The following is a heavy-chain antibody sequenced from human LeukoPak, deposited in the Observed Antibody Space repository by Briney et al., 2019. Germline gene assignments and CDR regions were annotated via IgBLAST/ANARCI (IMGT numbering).Heavy chain of an antibody. CDR2: IYYTGST. Sequence: SETLSLTCTVSGGSISTYYWSWIRQSPGKGLESLGYIYYTGSTNYNPSLKSRVTMSVDTSRNQFFLRLSSVTAADTAVYYCARFSEYYHSSVHYLDYWGQGTLVSVSS. V-gene: IGHV4-59*01. CDR1: GGSISTYY. D-gene: IGHD3-22*01. CDR3: ARFSEYYHSSVHYLDY. J-gene: IGHJ4*02.